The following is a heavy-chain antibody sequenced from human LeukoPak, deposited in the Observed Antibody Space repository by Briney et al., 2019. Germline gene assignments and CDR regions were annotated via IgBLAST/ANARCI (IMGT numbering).Heavy chain of an antibody. V-gene: IGHV4-34*01. J-gene: IGHJ4*02. CDR1: GGSFSGYY. Sequence: PSETLSLTCAVYGGSFSGYYWSWIRQPPGKGLEWIGEINHSGSTNYNPSLKSRVTMSVDTSKNQFSLKLSSVTAADTAVYYCARTELGYSFYFDYWGQGTLVTVSS. D-gene: IGHD5-18*01. CDR3: ARTELGYSFYFDY. CDR2: INHSGST.